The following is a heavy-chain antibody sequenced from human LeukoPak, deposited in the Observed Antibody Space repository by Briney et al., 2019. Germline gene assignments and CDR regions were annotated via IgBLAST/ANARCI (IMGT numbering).Heavy chain of an antibody. J-gene: IGHJ4*02. Sequence: ASVKVSCKASGYTFTSYDINWVRQAPGQGLEWMGIINPSGGSTSYAQKFQGRVTMTRDTSTSTVYMELSSLRSEDTAVYYCARDSGHDYVWGSYRSAPAIFDYWGQGTLVTVSS. CDR1: GYTFTSYD. V-gene: IGHV1-46*01. D-gene: IGHD3-16*02. CDR2: INPSGGST. CDR3: ARDSGHDYVWGSYRSAPAIFDY.